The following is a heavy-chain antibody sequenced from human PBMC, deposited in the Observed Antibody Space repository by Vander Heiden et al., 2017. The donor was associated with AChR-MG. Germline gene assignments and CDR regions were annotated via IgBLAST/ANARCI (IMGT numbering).Heavy chain of an antibody. J-gene: IGHJ6*02. V-gene: IGHV1-18*04. Sequence: QVQLVQSGAEVKKPGASVKVSCKASGYTFTSYGISWVRHAPEQGLEWMGWISAYNGNTNNAQKLQGRVTMTTDTSTSTAYMELRSLRSDDTAVYYCARPRYYGSGSRYYYYYYGMDVWGQGTTVTVSS. D-gene: IGHD3-10*01. CDR2: ISAYNGNT. CDR3: ARPRYYGSGSRYYYYYYGMDV. CDR1: GYTFTSYG.